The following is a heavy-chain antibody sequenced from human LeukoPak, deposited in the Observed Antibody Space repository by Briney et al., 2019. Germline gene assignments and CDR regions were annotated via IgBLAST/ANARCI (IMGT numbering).Heavy chain of an antibody. V-gene: IGHV3-48*04. J-gene: IGHJ4*02. CDR1: GFTFSSYG. CDR3: ARGAAGAGSRGDY. Sequence: PGRSLRLSCAASGFTFSSYGMHWVRQAPGKGLEWLSYIAASGSTTLYADSVKGRFSISRDNAKNSLHLQMNSLRAEDTAVYYCARGAAGAGSRGDYWGRGTLVTVSS. D-gene: IGHD6-13*01. CDR2: IAASGSTT.